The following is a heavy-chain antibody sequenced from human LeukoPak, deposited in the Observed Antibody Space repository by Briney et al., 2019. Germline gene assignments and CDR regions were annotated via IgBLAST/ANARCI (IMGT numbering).Heavy chain of an antibody. V-gene: IGHV4-61*02. CDR3: ARVDSGSFLGDWFDP. D-gene: IGHD1-26*01. Sequence: SETLSLTCTVSGGSISSGSYYWSWIRQPAGKGLEWIGRIYTSGSTNYNPSLKSRVTISVDTPKNQFSLKLSSVTAADTAVYYCARVDSGSFLGDWFDPWGQGTLVTVSS. CDR1: GGSISSGSYY. CDR2: IYTSGST. J-gene: IGHJ5*02.